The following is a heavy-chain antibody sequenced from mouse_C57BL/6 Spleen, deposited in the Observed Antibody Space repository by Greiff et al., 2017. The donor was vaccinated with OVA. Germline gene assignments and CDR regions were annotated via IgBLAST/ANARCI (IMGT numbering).Heavy chain of an antibody. Sequence: VQLQQSGAELVKPGASVKISCKASGYAFSSYWMNWVKQRPGKGLEWIGQIYPGDGDTNYNGKFKGKATLTADKSSSTAYMQLSSLTSEDSAVYFCARIVTTNGYYAMDYWGQGTSVTVSS. D-gene: IGHD2-12*01. J-gene: IGHJ4*01. CDR3: ARIVTTNGYYAMDY. V-gene: IGHV1-80*01. CDR1: GYAFSSYW. CDR2: IYPGDGDT.